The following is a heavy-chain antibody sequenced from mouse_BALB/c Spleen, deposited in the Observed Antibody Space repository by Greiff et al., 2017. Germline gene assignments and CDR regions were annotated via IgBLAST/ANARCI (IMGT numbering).Heavy chain of an antibody. CDR3: GSGYDAAWFAY. CDR1: GYSFTGYF. V-gene: IGHV1-37*01. J-gene: IGHJ3*01. CDR2: INPYNGDT. D-gene: IGHD2-2*01. Sequence: EVKLMESGPELVKPGASVKISCKASGYSFTGYFMNWVKQSHGKSLEWIGRINPYNGDTFYNQKFKGKATLTVDKSSSTAHMELLSLTSEDSAVYYCGSGYDAAWFAYWGQGTLVTVSA.